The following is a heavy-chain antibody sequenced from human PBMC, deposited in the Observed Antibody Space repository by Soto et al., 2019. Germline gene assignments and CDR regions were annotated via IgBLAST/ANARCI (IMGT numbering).Heavy chain of an antibody. CDR1: GGSISSYY. V-gene: IGHV4-59*01. D-gene: IGHD3-16*01. Sequence: PSLTCTVSGGSISSYYWSWIRQPPGKGLEWIGYIYYSGSTNYNPSLKSRVTISVDTSKNQFSLKLSSVTAADTAVYYCARGDYVWGSFPLFDYWGQGTLVTVSS. CDR2: IYYSGST. J-gene: IGHJ4*02. CDR3: ARGDYVWGSFPLFDY.